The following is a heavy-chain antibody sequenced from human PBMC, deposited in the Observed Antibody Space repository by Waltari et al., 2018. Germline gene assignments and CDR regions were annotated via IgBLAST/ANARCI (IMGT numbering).Heavy chain of an antibody. CDR3: ATGKTGITGTTGLVGY. CDR1: GYTFTDYY. V-gene: IGHV1-69-2*01. D-gene: IGHD1-20*01. Sequence: EVQLVQSGAEVKKPGATVKISCKVSGYTFTDYYMPWVPQAPGKGLEWMGLVDPEDGETIYAEKCQGRVTITADTSTDTAYMELSSLRSEDTAVDYCATGKTGITGTTGLVGYWGQGTLVTVSS. CDR2: VDPEDGET. J-gene: IGHJ4*02.